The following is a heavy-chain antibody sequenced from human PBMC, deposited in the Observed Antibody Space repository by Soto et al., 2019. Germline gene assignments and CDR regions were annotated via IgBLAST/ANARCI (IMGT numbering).Heavy chain of an antibody. V-gene: IGHV1-18*01. CDR2: SSAYTDDP. J-gene: IGHJ5*02. Sequence: QGQLVQSGAEVKKPGASVKVSCTASGYTFTNFGVTWVRQAPGQGLEWMGWSSAYTDDPNYAQKFQGRVTMTIDTSTSTAYLDLRSLTSDDTAVYYCARVIPGAEAWFDPWGQGTLVTVSS. CDR1: GYTFTNFG. CDR3: ARVIPGAEAWFDP. D-gene: IGHD2-2*01.